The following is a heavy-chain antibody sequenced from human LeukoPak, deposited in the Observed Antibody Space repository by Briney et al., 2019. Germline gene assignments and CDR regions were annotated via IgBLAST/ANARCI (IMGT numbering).Heavy chain of an antibody. CDR3: AREIKYYYDSSGYLRFDY. D-gene: IGHD3-22*01. Sequence: PGGSLRLSCAASGFTFSSYSMNWVRQAPGKGLEWVSSISSSSSYIYYADSVKGRFTISRDNAKNSLYLQMNSLRAEDTAVYNCAREIKYYYDSSGYLRFDYWGQGTLVTVSS. CDR2: ISSSSSYI. CDR1: GFTFSSYS. J-gene: IGHJ4*02. V-gene: IGHV3-21*01.